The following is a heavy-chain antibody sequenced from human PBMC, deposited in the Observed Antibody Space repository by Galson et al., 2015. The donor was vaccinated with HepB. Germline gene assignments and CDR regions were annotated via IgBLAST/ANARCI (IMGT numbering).Heavy chain of an antibody. Sequence: SLRLSCAESGFTFSSYAMHWVRQAPGKGLEWVAVISYDGSNKYYADSVKGRFTISRDNSKNTLYLQMNSLRAEDTAVYYCARGDYGGTGGWYFDLWGRGTLVTVSS. CDR3: ARGDYGGTGGWYFDL. V-gene: IGHV3-30-3*02. CDR2: ISYDGSNK. CDR1: GFTFSSYA. J-gene: IGHJ2*01. D-gene: IGHD4-23*01.